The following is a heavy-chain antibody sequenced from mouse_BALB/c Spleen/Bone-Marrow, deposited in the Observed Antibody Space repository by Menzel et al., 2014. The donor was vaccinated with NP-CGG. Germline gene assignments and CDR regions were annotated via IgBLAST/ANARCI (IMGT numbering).Heavy chain of an antibody. CDR1: GYTFXSSW. Sequence: VQLQQSGSVLVRPGASVKLSCEASGYTFXSSWMHWAKQRPGQGLEWIGEIHLNSGNTNYNEKFKGKATLTVDTSSSTAYVDLSSLTSEDSAVYYCARSTTATYFDVWGAGTTVTVSS. CDR3: ARSTTATYFDV. J-gene: IGHJ1*01. D-gene: IGHD1-2*01. CDR2: IHLNSGNT. V-gene: IGHV1S130*01.